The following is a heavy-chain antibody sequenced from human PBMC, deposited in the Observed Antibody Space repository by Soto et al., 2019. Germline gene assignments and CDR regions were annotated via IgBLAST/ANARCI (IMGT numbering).Heavy chain of an antibody. D-gene: IGHD3-3*01. CDR3: ARGLEWLLLSWFDP. CDR1: GGTFSSYA. Sequence: SVKVSCKASGGTFSSYAISWVRQAPGQGLEWMGGIIPIFGTANYAQKFQGRVTITADESTSTAYMELSSLRSEDTAVYYCARGLEWLLLSWFDPWGQGTLVTVSS. V-gene: IGHV1-69*13. CDR2: IIPIFGTA. J-gene: IGHJ5*02.